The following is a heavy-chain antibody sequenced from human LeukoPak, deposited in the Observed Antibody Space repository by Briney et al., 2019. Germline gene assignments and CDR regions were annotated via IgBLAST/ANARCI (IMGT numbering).Heavy chain of an antibody. Sequence: GGSLRLSCAASGFTFSSYGMHWVRQAPGKGLEWVAFIRYDGSNKYYAGSVKGRFTISRDNAKNSLYLQMNSLRAEDMALYYCAKGSTMVPEYFQHWGQGTLVTVSS. V-gene: IGHV3-30*02. CDR2: IRYDGSNK. D-gene: IGHD3-10*01. J-gene: IGHJ1*01. CDR3: AKGSTMVPEYFQH. CDR1: GFTFSSYG.